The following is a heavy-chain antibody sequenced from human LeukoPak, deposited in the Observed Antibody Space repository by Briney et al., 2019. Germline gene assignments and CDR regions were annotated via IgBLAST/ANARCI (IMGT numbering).Heavy chain of an antibody. CDR2: INSDGSST. D-gene: IGHD3-10*01. CDR3: ATPLGWFGELPNYYYYGMDV. V-gene: IGHV3-74*01. J-gene: IGHJ6*04. Sequence: GSLRLSCAASGFTFSSYWMHWVRQAPGKGLVWVSRINSDGSSTSYADSVKGRFTISRDNAKNTLYLQMNSLRAEDTAVYYCATPLGWFGELPNYYYYGMDVWGKGTTVTVSS. CDR1: GFTFSSYW.